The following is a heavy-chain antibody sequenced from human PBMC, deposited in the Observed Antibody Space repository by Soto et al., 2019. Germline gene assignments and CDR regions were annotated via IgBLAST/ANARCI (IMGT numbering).Heavy chain of an antibody. V-gene: IGHV3-11*03. D-gene: IGHD3-16*01. J-gene: IGHJ4*02. CDR3: ARPNYDYVWGTPGY. Sequence: GGSLRLSCAASGFTLSNYWMTWVRQAPGKGLEWVSYISSSSSYTNYADSVKGRFTISRDNAKNSLYLQMNSLRAEDTAVYYCARPNYDYVWGTPGYWGQGTLVTVSS. CDR2: ISSSSSYT. CDR1: GFTLSNYW.